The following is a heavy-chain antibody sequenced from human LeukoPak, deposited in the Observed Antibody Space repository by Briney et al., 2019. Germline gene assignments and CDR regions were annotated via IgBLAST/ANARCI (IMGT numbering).Heavy chain of an antibody. CDR3: VRDRASSGWYF. Sequence: GRSLTLSCAASGFTSDDYAMNWVRQAPGKGPEWVSYISTSGTTIYYADSVKGRFTISRDNAKNSLYLQINSLRAEDTAVYYCVRDRASSGWYFWGLGTLVTVSS. J-gene: IGHJ4*02. CDR2: ISTSGTTI. V-gene: IGHV3-48*03. D-gene: IGHD6-19*01. CDR1: GFTSDDYA.